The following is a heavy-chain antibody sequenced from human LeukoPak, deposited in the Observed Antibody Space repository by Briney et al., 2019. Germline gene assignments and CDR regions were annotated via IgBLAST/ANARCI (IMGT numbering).Heavy chain of an antibody. CDR2: IYYSGST. CDR1: GGSISSSGYY. D-gene: IGHD2-21*02. CDR3: ARQTAYWGGDCYSEEMDV. J-gene: IGHJ6*04. Sequence: PSGTLSLTCTVSGGSISSSGYYWGWIRQPPGKGLDWIGSIYYSGSTYYNPSLKSRVTISVDTSKNQFSLKLSSVADADTAVYYCARQTAYWGGDCYSEEMDVWGKGTTVTVSS. V-gene: IGHV4-39*01.